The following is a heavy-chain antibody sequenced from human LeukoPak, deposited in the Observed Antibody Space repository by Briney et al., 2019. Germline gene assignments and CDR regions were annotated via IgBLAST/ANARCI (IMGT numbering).Heavy chain of an antibody. CDR3: AKGSPPGD. CDR2: ISTTSGFS. V-gene: IGHV3-11*05. Sequence: GGSLRLSCAASGFTFSDYYMTWLRRAPGKGLEWVSYISTTSGFSKYADSVRGRFTISRDNAKNSLYLQMNTLGPEDTAVYYCAKGSPPGDWGQGTLVTVSS. CDR1: GFTFSDYY. J-gene: IGHJ4*02. D-gene: IGHD3-16*01.